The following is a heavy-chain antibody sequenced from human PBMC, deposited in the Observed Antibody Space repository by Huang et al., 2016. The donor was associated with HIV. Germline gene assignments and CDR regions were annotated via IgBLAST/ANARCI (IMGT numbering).Heavy chain of an antibody. J-gene: IGHJ6*02. CDR3: ATKTGAMDI. Sequence: VESGGRLVQPGGSIRLSCVGSTFRFGAYWMSWVRQTAGKGREWVAKNKQDESEKYYVESVKGRFNISRDNAKKILFLQMDNVRVEDTATYYCATKTGAMDIWGQGTAVTVS. CDR1: TFRFGAYW. CDR2: NKQDESEK. D-gene: IGHD1-7*01. V-gene: IGHV3-7*01.